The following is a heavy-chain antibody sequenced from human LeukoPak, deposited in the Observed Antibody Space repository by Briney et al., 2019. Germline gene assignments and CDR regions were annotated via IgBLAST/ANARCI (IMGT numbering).Heavy chain of an antibody. Sequence: SETLSLTRTVSGGSTSSYYCSWIRQPPGKGLEWIGYIYYSGSTNYNPSLKSRVTISVDTSKNQFSLKLSSVTAADTAVYYCARLYCGGDCFAGYFDYWGQGTLVTVSS. V-gene: IGHV4-59*01. CDR2: IYYSGST. J-gene: IGHJ4*02. CDR3: ARLYCGGDCFAGYFDY. CDR1: GGSTSSYY. D-gene: IGHD2-21*02.